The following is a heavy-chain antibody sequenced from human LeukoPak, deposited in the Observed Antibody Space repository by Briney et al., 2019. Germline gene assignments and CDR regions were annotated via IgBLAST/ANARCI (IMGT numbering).Heavy chain of an antibody. CDR3: TRVGPSLHWNPDY. Sequence: SETLSLTCTVSGGSMSSYYWMWIRQPPGKGLEWIGSISYNGKTNQNPSLKSRVTISVDTSKNQFSLKLSSVTAADTAVYYCTRVGPSLHWNPDYWGQGTLVTVSS. CDR2: ISYNGKT. D-gene: IGHD1-1*01. V-gene: IGHV4-59*01. CDR1: GGSMSSYY. J-gene: IGHJ4*02.